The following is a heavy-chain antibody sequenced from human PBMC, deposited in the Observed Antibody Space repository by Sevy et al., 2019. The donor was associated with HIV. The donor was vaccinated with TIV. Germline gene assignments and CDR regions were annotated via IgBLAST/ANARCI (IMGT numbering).Heavy chain of an antibody. CDR3: EREGAGGFDY. V-gene: IGHV3-7*01. D-gene: IGHD2-15*01. CDR2: IKQDGSKN. J-gene: IGHJ4*02. CDR1: GFTFSGYW. Sequence: GGSLRLSCAASGFTFSGYWMRWVRQAPGKGLQWVANIKQDGSKNEFVDSVKGRFTISRDNPKNSLYLQMNSLRAEDTAVYYCEREGAGGFDYWGQGTLVTVSS.